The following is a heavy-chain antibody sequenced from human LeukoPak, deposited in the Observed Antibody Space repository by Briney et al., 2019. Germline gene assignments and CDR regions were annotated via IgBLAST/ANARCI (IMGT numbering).Heavy chain of an antibody. J-gene: IGHJ6*03. CDR1: GGTFSSYA. CDR2: INPNSGGT. Sequence: ASVKVSCKASGGTFSSYAISWVRQAPGQGLEWMGWINPNSGGTNYAQKFKGRVTMTRDTSISTAYMELNRLTSDDTAVYYCARDRKSTTGYSSGWYSGYYYYYMDVWGKGTTVTVSS. D-gene: IGHD6-19*01. CDR3: ARDRKSTTGYSSGWYSGYYYYYMDV. V-gene: IGHV1-2*02.